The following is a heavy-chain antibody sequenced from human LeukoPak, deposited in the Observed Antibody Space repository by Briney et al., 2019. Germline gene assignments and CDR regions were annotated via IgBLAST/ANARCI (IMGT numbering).Heavy chain of an antibody. V-gene: IGHV4-59*01. J-gene: IGHJ5*02. D-gene: IGHD3-10*01. Sequence: SETLSLTCTVSGDSISGNYWSWIRQPPGKGLEWIGYIYYNGITNYNPSLASRVSISIDTPKKQFSLNLNSMTAADTAVYFCVRGGKYFTPQGWFDPWGQGTLVIVSS. CDR1: GDSISGNY. CDR2: IYYNGIT. CDR3: VRGGKYFTPQGWFDP.